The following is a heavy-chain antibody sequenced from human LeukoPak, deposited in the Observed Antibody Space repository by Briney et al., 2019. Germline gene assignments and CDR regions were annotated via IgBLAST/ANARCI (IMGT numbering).Heavy chain of an antibody. J-gene: IGHJ4*02. Sequence: GASVTVSFKSSGYTFTAYYINWVRQAPGQGLEWMGWINPNSGGTNYAQKFQARVTMTSDTSISTAYMELNRLTSDDTAVYYCARRLTGVDYWGQGTLVTVSS. CDR2: INPNSGGT. V-gene: IGHV1-2*02. CDR3: ARRLTGVDY. D-gene: IGHD7-27*01. CDR1: GYTFTAYY.